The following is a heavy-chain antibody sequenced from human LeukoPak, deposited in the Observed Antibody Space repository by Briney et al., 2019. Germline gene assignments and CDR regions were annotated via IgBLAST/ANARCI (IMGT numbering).Heavy chain of an antibody. CDR2: INHSGST. D-gene: IGHD6-13*01. CDR1: GGSFSGYY. CDR3: ARARPYSSSWYYFDY. Sequence: SETLSLTCAVYGGSFSGYYWSWIRQPPGKGLEWIGEINHSGSTNYNPSLKSRVTISVDTSKNQFSLKLSSVTAADTAVYYCARARPYSSSWYYFDYWGQGTLVTVSS. V-gene: IGHV4-34*01. J-gene: IGHJ4*02.